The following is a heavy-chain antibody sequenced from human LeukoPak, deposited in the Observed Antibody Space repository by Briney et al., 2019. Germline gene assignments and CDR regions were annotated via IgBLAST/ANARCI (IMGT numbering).Heavy chain of an antibody. V-gene: IGHV1-24*01. D-gene: IGHD3-16*01. CDR1: GYTLTELS. CDR2: FDPEDGET. CDR3: ATQRGSYLWGTDFDY. J-gene: IGHJ4*02. Sequence: ASVTVSCKVSGYTLTELSMHWVRQPPGKGLEWMGGFDPEDGETIYAQKFQGRVTMTEDTSTDTAYMELSSLRSEDTAVYYCATQRGSYLWGTDFDYWGQGTLVTVSS.